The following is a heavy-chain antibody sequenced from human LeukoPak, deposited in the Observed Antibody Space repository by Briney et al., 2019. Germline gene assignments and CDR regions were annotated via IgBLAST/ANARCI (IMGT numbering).Heavy chain of an antibody. CDR3: ARAAGIVVVVAALGP. CDR1: GNSFTSYC. J-gene: IGHJ5*02. D-gene: IGHD2-15*01. Sequence: ASVMVSCKAAGNSFTSYCMYRVRQAPGQWLEWMGISNPSGGSTSYAQKFQGRVTMTRDTSTSTVYMELSSLRSEDTAVYYCARAAGIVVVVAALGPWGQGTLVTVSS. CDR2: SNPSGGST. V-gene: IGHV1-46*01.